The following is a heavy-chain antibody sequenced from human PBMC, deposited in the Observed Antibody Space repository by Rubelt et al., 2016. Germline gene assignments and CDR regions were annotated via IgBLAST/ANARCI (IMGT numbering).Heavy chain of an antibody. V-gene: IGHV5-51*01. CDR3: ARAGTQLWPEVYYFDY. J-gene: IGHJ4*02. Sequence: DDSDSRYSPSFQGQVTISADKSISTAYLQWSSLKASDTAIYYCARAGTQLWPEVYYFDYWGQGTLVTVSS. CDR2: DDSDS. D-gene: IGHD5-18*01.